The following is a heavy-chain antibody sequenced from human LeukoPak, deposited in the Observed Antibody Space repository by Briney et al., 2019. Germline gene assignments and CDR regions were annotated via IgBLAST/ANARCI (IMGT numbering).Heavy chain of an antibody. J-gene: IGHJ4*02. Sequence: GASVKVSCKVSGYTLTELSMHWVRQAPGKGLEWMGGFDPEDGETIYAQKFQGRVTMTEDTSTDTAYMELSSLRSEDTAVYYCATDGSGSFPLGWEALGYWGQGTLVTVSS. D-gene: IGHD1-26*01. CDR1: GYTLTELS. CDR2: FDPEDGET. V-gene: IGHV1-24*01. CDR3: ATDGSGSFPLGWEALGY.